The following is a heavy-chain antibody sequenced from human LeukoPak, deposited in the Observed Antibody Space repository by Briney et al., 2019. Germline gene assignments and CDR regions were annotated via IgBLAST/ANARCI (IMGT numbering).Heavy chain of an antibody. CDR2: ISSSGSTI. V-gene: IGHV3-11*01. Sequence: TTGGSLRLSCAASGFTFSDYYMSWIRQAPGKGLEWVSYISSSGSTIYYADSVKGRFTISRDNAKNSLYLQMNSLRAEDTAVYYCARDIRVRGVIRHPTHNWFDPWGQGTLVTVSS. D-gene: IGHD3-10*01. CDR1: GFTFSDYY. J-gene: IGHJ5*02. CDR3: ARDIRVRGVIRHPTHNWFDP.